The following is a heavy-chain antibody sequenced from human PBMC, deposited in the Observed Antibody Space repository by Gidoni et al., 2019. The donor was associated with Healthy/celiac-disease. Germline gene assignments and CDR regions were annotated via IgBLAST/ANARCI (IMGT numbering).Heavy chain of an antibody. CDR3: ARGEVGCSGGSCQGGYFQH. D-gene: IGHD2-15*01. Sequence: VQSQVQLVQSGAEVKVSCKASGGTFSSYALSWVRQAPGQGLEWMGGIIPIFGTANYAQKFQGRVTITADESTSTAYMELSSLRSEDTAVYYCARGEVGCSGGSCQGGYFQHWGQGTLVTVSS. CDR2: IIPIFGTA. V-gene: IGHV1-69*01. J-gene: IGHJ1*01. CDR1: GGTFSSYA.